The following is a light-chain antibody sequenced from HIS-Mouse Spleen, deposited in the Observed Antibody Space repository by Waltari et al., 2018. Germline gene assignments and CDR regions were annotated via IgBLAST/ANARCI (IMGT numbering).Light chain of an antibody. CDR2: EVS. CDR3: SSYAGSNNFWV. V-gene: IGLV2-8*01. CDR1: SRDVGGYNY. J-gene: IGLJ3*02. Sequence: QSALTQPPSASGSPGQSVTISCNGTSRDVGGYNYVSWYQQHPGKAPKLMIYEVSKRPSGVPDRFSGSKSGNTASLTVSGLQAEDEADYYCSSYAGSNNFWVFGGGTKLTVL.